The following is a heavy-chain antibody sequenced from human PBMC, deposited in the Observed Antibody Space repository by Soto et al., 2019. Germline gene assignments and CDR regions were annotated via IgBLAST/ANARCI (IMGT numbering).Heavy chain of an antibody. Sequence: LRLSCAASGFTFSTYPMSWVRQAPGKGLEWVSGISGSGISTYYTDSVKGRFTISRDNSKNTVFLQMNSLRDEDTAVYYCVKPPVITASYYYYDMDVWGQGTTVTVSS. CDR2: ISGSGIST. CDR1: GFTFSTYP. V-gene: IGHV3-23*01. J-gene: IGHJ6*02. CDR3: VKPPVITASYYYYDMDV. D-gene: IGHD4-4*01.